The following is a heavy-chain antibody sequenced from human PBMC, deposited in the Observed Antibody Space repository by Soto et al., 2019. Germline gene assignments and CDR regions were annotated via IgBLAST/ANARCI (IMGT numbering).Heavy chain of an antibody. Sequence: GGSLRLSCAASGFPFGIYWMSWVRQAPGKGLEWLATIHMDGREKKYVDSVKGRFTVSRDNAKSSLYLQMDSLRAEDTAVYYCARVPDNWSPLDYWGQGILVTVSS. CDR3: ARVPDNWSPLDY. CDR1: GFPFGIYW. V-gene: IGHV3-7*01. J-gene: IGHJ4*02. CDR2: IHMDGREK. D-gene: IGHD1-1*01.